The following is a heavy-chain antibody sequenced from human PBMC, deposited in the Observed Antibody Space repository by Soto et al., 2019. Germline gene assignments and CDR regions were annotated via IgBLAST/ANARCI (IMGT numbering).Heavy chain of an antibody. J-gene: IGHJ4*02. Sequence: GGSLRLSCAASGFTFSTYNMNWVRQAPGKGLEWVSSITSGSSYIYDADSVKGRFTISRDNAKDSLYLQMNSLRAEDTAVYYCARDSGYDRRLDYWGQGTLVTVSS. V-gene: IGHV3-21*01. D-gene: IGHD5-12*01. CDR1: GFTFSTYN. CDR3: ARDSGYDRRLDY. CDR2: ITSGSSYI.